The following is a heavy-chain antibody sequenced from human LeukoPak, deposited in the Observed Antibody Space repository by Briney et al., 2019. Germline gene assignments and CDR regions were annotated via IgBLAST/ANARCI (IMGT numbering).Heavy chain of an antibody. CDR1: GGTFNTYD. Sequence: GSSVTVSCKAPGGTFNTYDISWVRQAPGQGLEWMGRIIPIPGTAGYAQKFQGRVTITADKFTSTVYMELSSLRSEDTALYFCATVLCAHGHNLCYFDHWGQGTLVTVSS. CDR3: ATVLCAHGHNLCYFDH. J-gene: IGHJ4*02. D-gene: IGHD5-24*01. V-gene: IGHV1-69*04. CDR2: IIPIPGTA.